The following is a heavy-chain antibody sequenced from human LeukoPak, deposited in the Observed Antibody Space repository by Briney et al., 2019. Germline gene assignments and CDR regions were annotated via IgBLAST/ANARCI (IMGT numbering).Heavy chain of an antibody. J-gene: IGHJ6*02. D-gene: IGHD1-26*01. CDR2: INHSGST. Sequence: SETLCLTCAVYGGSFSGYYWSWIRQPPGKGLERIGEINHSGSTNYNPSLKSRVTISVDTSKNQFSLKLSSVTAADTAVYYCARRRGSGSYDYYYGMDVWGQGTTVTVSS. V-gene: IGHV4-34*01. CDR3: ARRRGSGSYDYYYGMDV. CDR1: GGSFSGYY.